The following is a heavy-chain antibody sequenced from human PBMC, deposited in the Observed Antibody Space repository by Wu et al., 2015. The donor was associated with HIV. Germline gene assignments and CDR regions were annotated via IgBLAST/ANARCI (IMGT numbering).Heavy chain of an antibody. CDR3: ARDIAVAGSHGAFDI. J-gene: IGHJ3*02. D-gene: IGHD6-19*01. CDR1: GGTFDNYA. CDR2: IIPIFGTS. V-gene: IGHV1-69*13. Sequence: QVQLVQSGAEVKKPGSSVKISCKTSGGTFDNYAINWVRQAPGQGLEWMGRIIPIFGTSNYAQKFRGRVTITADESTSTAYMELSSLRSEDTAVYYCARDIAVAGSHGAFDIWGQGTMVTVSS.